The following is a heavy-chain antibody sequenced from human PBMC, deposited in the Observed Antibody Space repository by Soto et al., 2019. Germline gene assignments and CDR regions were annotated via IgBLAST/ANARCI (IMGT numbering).Heavy chain of an antibody. J-gene: IGHJ5*02. V-gene: IGHV5-51*01. CDR3: ARQSIAAAGPSWGNWFDP. CDR1: GYSFTSYW. Sequence: GESLKNSCKGSGYSFTSYWIGWVRQMPGKGLEWMGIIYPGDSDTRYSPSFQGQVTISADKSISTAYLQWSSLKASDTAMYYCARQSIAAAGPSWGNWFDPWGQGTLVTVSS. D-gene: IGHD6-13*01. CDR2: IYPGDSDT.